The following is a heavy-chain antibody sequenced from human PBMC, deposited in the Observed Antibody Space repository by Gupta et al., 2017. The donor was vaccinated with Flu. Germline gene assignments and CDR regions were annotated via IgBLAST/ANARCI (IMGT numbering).Heavy chain of an antibody. CDR2: IVPGDSET. V-gene: IGHV5-51*03. J-gene: IGHJ4*02. CDR3: ARLRDGYNLDY. D-gene: IGHD5-12*01. Sequence: EVQMVQSGAEVKKPGESLKISCKGSGYSFHTHWIAWVRQMPGKGLEWMGMIVPGDSETRYSHSCQGQVTISVDKSISTADLQWSSLRASDTARYYCARLRDGYNLDYWGQGTLVTVSS. CDR1: GYSFHTHW.